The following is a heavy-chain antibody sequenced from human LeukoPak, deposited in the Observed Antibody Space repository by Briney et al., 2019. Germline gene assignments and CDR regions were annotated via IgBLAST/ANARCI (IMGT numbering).Heavy chain of an antibody. CDR3: ASLIVGATGPIDC. V-gene: IGHV3-30-3*01. CDR2: ISYDGSNK. CDR1: GFTFSSYA. J-gene: IGHJ4*02. D-gene: IGHD1-26*01. Sequence: GGSLRLSCAASGFTFSSYAMHWVRQAPGKGLEWVAVISYDGSNKYYADSVKGRFTISRDNSKNTLYLQMNSLRAEDTAVYYCASLIVGATGPIDCWGQGTLVTVSS.